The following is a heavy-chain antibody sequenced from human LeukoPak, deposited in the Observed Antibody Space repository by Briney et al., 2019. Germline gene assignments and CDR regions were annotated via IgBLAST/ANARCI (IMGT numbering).Heavy chain of an antibody. Sequence: SETLSLTCTVSGVSISSYYWGWIRQPPGKGLEWIGSIYYSGSTYYNPSLKSRVTISVDTSKDQFSLKLSSVTAADTAVYYCARHWNDYVWGSYYWFDPWGQGTLVTVSS. CDR2: IYYSGST. V-gene: IGHV4-39*01. CDR1: GVSISSYY. J-gene: IGHJ5*02. D-gene: IGHD3-16*01. CDR3: ARHWNDYVWGSYYWFDP.